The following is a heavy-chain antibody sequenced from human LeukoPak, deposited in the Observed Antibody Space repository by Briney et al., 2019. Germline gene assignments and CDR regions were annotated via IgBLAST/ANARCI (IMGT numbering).Heavy chain of an antibody. CDR2: IYFSGST. J-gene: IGHJ5*02. CDR3: ARDMTSHRFDP. CDR1: GDSMTSGAYY. V-gene: IGHV4-31*03. Sequence: SETLSLTCTVSGDSMTSGAYYWSWISQRPGEGLEWIGFIYFSGSTYYNPSLKSRLKISVDTPKNQFSLQLSSVTAADTAVYYCARDMTSHRFDPWGQGTLVTVSS. D-gene: IGHD3-16*01.